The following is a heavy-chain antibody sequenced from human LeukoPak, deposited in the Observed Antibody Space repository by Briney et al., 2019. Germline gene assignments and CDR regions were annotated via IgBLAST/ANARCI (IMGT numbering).Heavy chain of an antibody. D-gene: IGHD2-15*01. Sequence: ASVKGSCKTSGYTFSAYYIHWLRQAPGQGLEWMGWMNPNSGGTKYAQTFQGRVTLTRDTSISTAYLELSSLTSDDTAVYYCARGRHCSGGSCYLDYWGQGTLVTVS. V-gene: IGHV1-2*02. CDR3: ARGRHCSGGSCYLDY. CDR1: GYTFSAYY. CDR2: MNPNSGGT. J-gene: IGHJ4*02.